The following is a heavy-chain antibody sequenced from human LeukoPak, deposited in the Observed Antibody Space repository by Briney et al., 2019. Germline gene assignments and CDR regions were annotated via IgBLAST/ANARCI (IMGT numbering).Heavy chain of an antibody. CDR3: ARGEGLRYFDWLSNYYGMDV. CDR2: TYYRSKWYN. CDR1: GDSVSSNSAA. V-gene: IGHV6-1*01. J-gene: IGHJ6*02. Sequence: SQTLSLTCAISGDSVSSNSAAWNWIRQSPSRGLEWLGRTYYRSKWYNDYAVSVKSRITINPDTSKNQFSLQLNSVTPEDTAVYYCARGEGLRYFDWLSNYYGMDVWGQGTTVTVSS. D-gene: IGHD3-9*01.